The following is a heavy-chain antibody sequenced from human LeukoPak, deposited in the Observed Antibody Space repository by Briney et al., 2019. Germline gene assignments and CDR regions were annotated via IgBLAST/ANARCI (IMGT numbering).Heavy chain of an antibody. D-gene: IGHD2-2*01. CDR1: GGTFSSYA. CDR3: ARERPEPAATDNWFDP. J-gene: IGHJ5*02. V-gene: IGHV1-69*05. Sequence: GASVKVSCKASGGTFSSYAISWVRQAPGQGLEWMGRIIPIFGTANYAQKFQGRVTITTDESTSTAYMELSSLRSEDTAVYYCARERPEPAATDNWFDPWGQGTLVTVSS. CDR2: IIPIFGTA.